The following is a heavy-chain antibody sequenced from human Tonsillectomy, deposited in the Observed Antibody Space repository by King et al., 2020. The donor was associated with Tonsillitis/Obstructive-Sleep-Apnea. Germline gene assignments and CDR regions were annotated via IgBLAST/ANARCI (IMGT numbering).Heavy chain of an antibody. V-gene: IGHV1-2*06. Sequence: QLVQSGAEVKKPGASVKVSCKASGYTFTGYYMHWVRQAPGQGLEWMGRINPNSGGTNYAQKFQGRVTMTRDTSISTAYMELSRLRSDDTAVYYCAREEGSYYDFWSGYFLWGQGTLVTVSS. J-gene: IGHJ4*02. CDR1: GYTFTGYY. D-gene: IGHD3-3*01. CDR2: INPNSGGT. CDR3: AREEGSYYDFWSGYFL.